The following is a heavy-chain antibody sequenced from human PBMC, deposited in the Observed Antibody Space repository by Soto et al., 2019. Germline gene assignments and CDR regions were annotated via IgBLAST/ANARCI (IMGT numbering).Heavy chain of an antibody. J-gene: IGHJ6*03. V-gene: IGHV4-59*01. Sequence: QVQLQESGPGLVKSSETPSLTCRVSGGSISNYFWSWIRQPPGKGLEWIGYIFNSGSTIYSPSLKSRVTLTLDTSKNQFSLRLGSVTVADTAIYYCARGPETYYMDVWGKGTTVTVSS. CDR2: IFNSGST. CDR1: GGSISNYF. CDR3: ARGPETYYMDV.